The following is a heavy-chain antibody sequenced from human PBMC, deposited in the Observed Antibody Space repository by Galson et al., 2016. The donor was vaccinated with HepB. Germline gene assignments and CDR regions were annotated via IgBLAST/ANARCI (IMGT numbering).Heavy chain of an antibody. D-gene: IGHD5-18*01. CDR3: ARAIHLGRGMDV. CDR2: TYYRSQWDS. CDR1: GDSVSNNAAA. V-gene: IGHV6-1*01. Sequence: CAIFGDSVSNNAAAWIWIRQSPSRGLEWLGRTYYRSQWDSDYAVSVKSRITIYSDTSKNLFSLQLNSVTPEDTAVYYCARAIHLGRGMDVWGHGTTVTVSS. J-gene: IGHJ6*02.